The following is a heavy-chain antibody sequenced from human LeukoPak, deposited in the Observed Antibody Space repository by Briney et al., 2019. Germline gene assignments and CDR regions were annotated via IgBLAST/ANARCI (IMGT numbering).Heavy chain of an antibody. D-gene: IGHD4-23*01. CDR1: GYTFTPYY. V-gene: IGHV1-46*01. CDR2: INPSDGST. J-gene: IGHJ4*02. Sequence: ASVKVSCKASGYTFTPYYIHWVRPAPGQGLEWMGIINPSDGSTTYAQKFQDRLTMTRDTSTTTVCMELSSLRSEDTAVYYCARSVTTVAARFDYWGQGTLVTVSS. CDR3: ARSVTTVAARFDY.